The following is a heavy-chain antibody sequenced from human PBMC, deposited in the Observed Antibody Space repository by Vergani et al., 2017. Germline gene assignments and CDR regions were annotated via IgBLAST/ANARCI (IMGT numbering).Heavy chain of an antibody. CDR1: GFTFSSYA. CDR3: AKRRGGRRTVVVTAFDY. CDR2: ISGSAGST. Sequence: EVRLLESGGGLLQPGGSLRLSCAASGFTFSSYAMSWVRQAPGKGLEWVSTISGSAGSTYYADSVKGRFTISRDNSKNTLYLQMNSLRAEDTAVYYCAKRRGGRRTVVVTAFDYWGQGTLVTVSS. J-gene: IGHJ4*02. V-gene: IGHV3-23*01. D-gene: IGHD2-21*02.